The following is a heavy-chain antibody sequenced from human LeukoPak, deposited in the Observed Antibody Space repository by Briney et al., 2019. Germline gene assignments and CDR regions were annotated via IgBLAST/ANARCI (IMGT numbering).Heavy chain of an antibody. V-gene: IGHV3-11*04. CDR3: ARMGDNYDFWSGDYTALRY. J-gene: IGHJ4*02. CDR2: ISSSGSTI. Sequence: GGSLRLSCAASGFTFSDYYMSWIRQAPGKGLEWVSYISSSGSTIYYADSVKGRFTISRDNAKNSLYLQMNSLRAEDTAVYYCARMGDNYDFWSGDYTALRYWGQGTLVTVSS. D-gene: IGHD3-3*01. CDR1: GFTFSDYY.